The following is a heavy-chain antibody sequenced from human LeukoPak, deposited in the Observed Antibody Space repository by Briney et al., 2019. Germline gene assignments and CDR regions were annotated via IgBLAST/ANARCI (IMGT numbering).Heavy chain of an antibody. J-gene: IGHJ3*02. Sequence: GGSLRLSCAASGFTFSSYAMSWVRQAPGKGLEWVSVIYSGGSTYYADSVKGRFTISRHNSKNTLYLQMNSLRAEDTAVYYCAREKRLLWFGELLGDAFDIWGQGTMVTVSS. CDR1: GFTFSSYA. V-gene: IGHV3-53*04. CDR3: AREKRLLWFGELLGDAFDI. D-gene: IGHD3-10*01. CDR2: IYSGGST.